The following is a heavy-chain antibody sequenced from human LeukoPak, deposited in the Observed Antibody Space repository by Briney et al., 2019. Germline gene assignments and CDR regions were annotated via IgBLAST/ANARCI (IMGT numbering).Heavy chain of an antibody. Sequence: SQTLSLTCAVSGGSISSGGYSWSWIRQPPGKGLEWIGYIYHSGSTYYNPSLKSRVTISVDRSKNQFSLKLSSVTAADTAVYYCARVCLFGDYGEWVFDYWGQGTLVTVSS. CDR1: GGSISSGGYS. CDR2: IYHSGST. D-gene: IGHD4-17*01. V-gene: IGHV4-30-2*01. J-gene: IGHJ4*02. CDR3: ARVCLFGDYGEWVFDY.